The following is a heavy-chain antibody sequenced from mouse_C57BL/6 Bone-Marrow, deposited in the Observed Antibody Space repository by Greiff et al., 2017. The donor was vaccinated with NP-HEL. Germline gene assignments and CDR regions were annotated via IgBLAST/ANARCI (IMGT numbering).Heavy chain of an antibody. CDR3: ARHDGYFAY. CDR1: GFTFSDYY. V-gene: IGHV5-12*01. Sequence: EVQRVESGGGLVQPGGSLKLSCAASGFTFSDYYMYWVRQTPEKRLEWVAYISNGGGSTYYPDTVKGRFTISRDNAKNTLYLQMSRLKSEDTAMYYCARHDGYFAYWGQGTLVTVSA. J-gene: IGHJ3*01. D-gene: IGHD2-3*01. CDR2: ISNGGGST.